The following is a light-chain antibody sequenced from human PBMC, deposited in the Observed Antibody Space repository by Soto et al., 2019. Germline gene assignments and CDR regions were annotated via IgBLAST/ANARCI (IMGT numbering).Light chain of an antibody. CDR1: QIISSY. Sequence: DMQVRQSPSSLSASVGDRFTITCLASQIISSYLNWYQQKPGKAPKLLIYAASSLQSGVPSRFSGSGSGTDFSLTICSLQPEHFATYYCQLSYSTPQTFGQGTKVDI. J-gene: IGKJ1*01. V-gene: IGKV1-39*01. CDR3: QLSYSTPQT. CDR2: AAS.